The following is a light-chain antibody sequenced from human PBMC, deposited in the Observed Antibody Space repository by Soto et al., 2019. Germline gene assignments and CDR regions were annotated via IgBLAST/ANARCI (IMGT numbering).Light chain of an antibody. Sequence: EIVMTQSPGTLSLSPGERATLSCRASQSVSGSYVAWYQQKPGQAPSLLIYGVSSRATGTPDRFSGSGSGTAFTLTISRLEPEDFTVYYCQHYGSSWWTFGHGTKVEIK. CDR3: QHYGSSWWT. CDR1: QSVSGSY. J-gene: IGKJ1*01. V-gene: IGKV3-20*01. CDR2: GVS.